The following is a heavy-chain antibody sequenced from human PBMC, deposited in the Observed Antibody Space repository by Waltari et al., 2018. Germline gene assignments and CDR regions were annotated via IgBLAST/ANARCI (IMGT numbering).Heavy chain of an antibody. D-gene: IGHD6-13*01. J-gene: IGHJ3*02. Sequence: EVQLVESGGGLVQPGGSLRLSCAASGFTFSSYWMSWVRQAPGKGLEWVANIKQEGSEKYYVDSVKGRFTISRDNAKNSLYLQMNSLRAEDTAVYYCARVGYSKGDAFDIWGQGTMVTVSS. CDR1: GFTFSSYW. CDR2: IKQEGSEK. V-gene: IGHV3-7*04. CDR3: ARVGYSKGDAFDI.